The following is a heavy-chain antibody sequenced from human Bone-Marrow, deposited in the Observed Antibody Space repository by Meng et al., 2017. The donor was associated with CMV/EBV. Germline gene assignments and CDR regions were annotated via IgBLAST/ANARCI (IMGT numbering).Heavy chain of an antibody. J-gene: IGHJ4*01. CDR2: ISYDGSNQ. V-gene: IGHV3-30*04. D-gene: IGHD3-22*01. Sequence: GESLKISCAASGFTFSRYSMLWVRQGPGKGLEWVAVISYDGSNQYYADSVRGRFTISRDDSKNTLYLQMNSLRAEDTAVYYCARDPSLSSFYYYFALWGQGTRVTGYS. CDR3: ARDPSLSSFYYYFAL. CDR1: GFTFSRYS.